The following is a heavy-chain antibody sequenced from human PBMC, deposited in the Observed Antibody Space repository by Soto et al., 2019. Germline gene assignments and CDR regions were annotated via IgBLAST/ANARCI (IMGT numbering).Heavy chain of an antibody. CDR3: ARAPTTQIRNYYYYGMDV. D-gene: IGHD1-1*01. V-gene: IGHV5-51*01. J-gene: IGHJ6*02. Sequence: LKISCKGSGYSLTSYWIGWVRQMPGKGLEWMGIIYPGDSDTRYSPSFQGQVTISADKSISTAYLQWSSLKASDTAMYYCARAPTTQIRNYYYYGMDVWGQWTTVAVSS. CDR1: GYSLTSYW. CDR2: IYPGDSDT.